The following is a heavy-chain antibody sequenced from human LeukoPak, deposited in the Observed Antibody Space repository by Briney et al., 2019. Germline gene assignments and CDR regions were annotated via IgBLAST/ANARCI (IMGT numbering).Heavy chain of an antibody. V-gene: IGHV4-31*03. CDR2: IYYTGST. D-gene: IGHD3-22*01. CDR3: ARSGGWLSHFDY. CDR1: GDSINSGKYY. Sequence: SQTLSLTCTVSGDSINSGKYYWNWIPQHPGEVLVWVGYIYYTGSTYYNPSLKSRLALSVDTSKNQFSLKMSSVTAADTALYYCARSGGWLSHFDYWGQGTLVTVSS. J-gene: IGHJ4*02.